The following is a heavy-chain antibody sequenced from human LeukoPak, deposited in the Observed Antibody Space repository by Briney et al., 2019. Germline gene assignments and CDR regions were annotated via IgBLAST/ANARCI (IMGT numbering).Heavy chain of an antibody. V-gene: IGHV1-24*01. D-gene: IGHD5-18*01. CDR2: SDPEDGER. CDR1: GKTLSELS. Sequence: ASVKVSCKVSGKTLSELSIHWLRQPPGKGLEWLGGSDPEDGERIYAQMFQGRVTMTEDTSIDTAYMELSSLRSEDTAVYYCVTGFTTMAVDYFDYRGQGTLVTVSP. CDR3: VTGFTTMAVDYFDY. J-gene: IGHJ4*02.